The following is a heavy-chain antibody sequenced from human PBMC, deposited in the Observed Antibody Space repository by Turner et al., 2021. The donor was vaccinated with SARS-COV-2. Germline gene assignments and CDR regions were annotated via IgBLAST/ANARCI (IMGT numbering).Heavy chain of an antibody. CDR2: ISSSSSYI. J-gene: IGHJ5*02. D-gene: IGHD3-22*01. Sequence: EVQLVESGGGLVKPWGSLRLSCAASGFTFSSYTMYWVRQAPGKGLEWVSSISSSSSYIYYADSVKGRFTISRDNAKNSLYLQMNSLRAEDTAVYYCARGTYYYDSSVYSGTNWFDPWGQGTLVTVSS. V-gene: IGHV3-21*01. CDR1: GFTFSSYT. CDR3: ARGTYYYDSSVYSGTNWFDP.